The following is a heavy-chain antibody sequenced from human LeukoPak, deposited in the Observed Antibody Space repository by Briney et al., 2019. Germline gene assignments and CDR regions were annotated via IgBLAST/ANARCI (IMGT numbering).Heavy chain of an antibody. J-gene: IGHJ4*02. CDR2: IKQDGSEK. D-gene: IGHD3-16*01. CDR1: GFTFSNYW. Sequence: GGSLRLSCAASGFTFSNYWMSWVRQAPGKGLEWVANIKQDGSEKYYVDSVKGRFTISRDNAKNSLYLQMNSLRADDTAVYYCAREGRAYGDWGQGTLVTVSS. CDR3: AREGRAYGD. V-gene: IGHV3-7*01.